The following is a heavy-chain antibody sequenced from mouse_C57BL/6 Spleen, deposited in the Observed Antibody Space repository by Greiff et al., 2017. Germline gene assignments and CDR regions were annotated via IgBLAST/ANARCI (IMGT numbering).Heavy chain of an antibody. V-gene: IGHV1-54*01. CDR1: GYAFTNYL. CDR3: AISTAQAPGAY. D-gene: IGHD3-2*02. J-gene: IGHJ3*01. Sequence: QVQLQQSGAELVRPGTSVKVSCKASGYAFTNYLIEWVKQRPGQGLEWIGVINPGSGGTNYNEKFKGKATLTADKSSSAAYMQRRSLTSDDSAVYFCAISTAQAPGAYWGQGTLVTVSA. CDR2: INPGSGGT.